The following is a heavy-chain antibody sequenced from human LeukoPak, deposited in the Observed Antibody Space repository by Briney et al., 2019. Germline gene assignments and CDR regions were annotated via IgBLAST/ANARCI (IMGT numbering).Heavy chain of an antibody. CDR3: ARARWYQVDY. CDR2: INHSGST. J-gene: IGHJ4*02. Sequence: SETLSLTCAVYGGSFSGYYWSWIRQPPGKGLEWIGEINHSGSTNYNPSLKSRVTISVDTSKNQFSLKLSSVTAADTAVYYCARARWYQVDYWGQGTLVTVSS. CDR1: GGSFSGYY. D-gene: IGHD6-13*01. V-gene: IGHV4-34*01.